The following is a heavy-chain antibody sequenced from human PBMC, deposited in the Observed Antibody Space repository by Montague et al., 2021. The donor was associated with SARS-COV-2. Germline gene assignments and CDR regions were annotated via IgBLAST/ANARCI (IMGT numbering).Heavy chain of an antibody. Sequence: SETLSLTCAVYGGSITDYYWSWIRQPPGKGLEWIGEINHRGTTNYNPSLKSRVSISVDTSKNQFSLYLGSVTAADTAVYYCARGRQHFHIIVVVMTGGEYYFDYWAQGTLVTVSS. D-gene: IGHD3-22*01. V-gene: IGHV4-34*01. CDR3: ARGRQHFHIIVVVMTGGEYYFDY. J-gene: IGHJ4*02. CDR2: INHRGTT. CDR1: GGSITDYY.